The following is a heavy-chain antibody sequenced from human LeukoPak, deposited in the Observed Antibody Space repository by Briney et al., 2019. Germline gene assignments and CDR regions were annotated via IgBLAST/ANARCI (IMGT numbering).Heavy chain of an antibody. CDR3: ARITSKDDDY. CDR2: MNPNSGNT. D-gene: IGHD3-10*01. CDR1: GYTFTSYD. J-gene: IGHJ4*02. Sequence: ASVKVSCKASGYTFTSYDISWVGQASGQGPEWVGWMNPNSGNTGYAEKFQGRVTMTRDTSISTAYMELSSLRSEDTALYYCARITSKDDDYWGQGTLVTVSS. V-gene: IGHV1-8*01.